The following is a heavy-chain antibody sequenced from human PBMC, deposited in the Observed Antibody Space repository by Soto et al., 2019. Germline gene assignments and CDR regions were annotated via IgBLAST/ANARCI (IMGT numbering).Heavy chain of an antibody. V-gene: IGHV4-34*01. CDR1: GGSFSGYY. CDR2: INHSGST. Sequence: SETLSLTCAVYGGSFSGYYWSWIRQPPGKGLEWIGEINHSGSTNYNPSLKSRVTISVDTSKNQFSLTLTSVAAADTAVYYCARGPGGLGEFSLDYWGPGTLVT. D-gene: IGHD3-10*01. CDR3: ARGPGGLGEFSLDY. J-gene: IGHJ4*02.